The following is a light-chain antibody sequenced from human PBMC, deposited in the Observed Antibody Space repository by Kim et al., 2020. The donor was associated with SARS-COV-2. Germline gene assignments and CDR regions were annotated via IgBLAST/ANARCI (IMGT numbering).Light chain of an antibody. CDR3: QQSYRPPPT. Sequence: DIQMTQSPSSLSASVGDRVTITCRASQSISNFLNWYQQRPGKAPQLLIYSASSLESAVPSRFGGSGSGTDFTLTINSLQPEDFATYYCQQSYRPPPTFGGGTKVDIK. V-gene: IGKV1-39*01. CDR2: SAS. CDR1: QSISNF. J-gene: IGKJ4*01.